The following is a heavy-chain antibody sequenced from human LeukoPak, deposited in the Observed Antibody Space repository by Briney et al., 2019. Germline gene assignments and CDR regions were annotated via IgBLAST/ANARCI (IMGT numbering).Heavy chain of an antibody. Sequence: SVKVSCKAPGGTFSSYAISWVRQAPGQGLEWMGRIIPILGIANYAQKFQGRVTITADKSTSTAYMELSSLRSEDTAVYYCAREDIVATISYYYGMDVWGQGTTVTVSS. CDR3: AREDIVATISYYYGMDV. CDR1: GGTFSSYA. D-gene: IGHD5-12*01. CDR2: IIPILGIA. J-gene: IGHJ6*02. V-gene: IGHV1-69*04.